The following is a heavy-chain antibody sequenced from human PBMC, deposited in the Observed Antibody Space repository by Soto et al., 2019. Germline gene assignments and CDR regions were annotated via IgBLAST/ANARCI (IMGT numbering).Heavy chain of an antibody. D-gene: IGHD1-20*01. Sequence: PSETLSLTCAVYGGYLRGYYWGWLRPSPGKGPEWIGSVFYTGFTSYNPSLESRISVSVDTSKNQFSLKVSGVSAADTAVYYCATSQKGYNWNYFDHWGQGALGTVSS. V-gene: IGHV4-39*01. J-gene: IGHJ4*02. CDR3: ATSQKGYNWNYFDH. CDR2: VFYTGFT. CDR1: GGYLRGYY.